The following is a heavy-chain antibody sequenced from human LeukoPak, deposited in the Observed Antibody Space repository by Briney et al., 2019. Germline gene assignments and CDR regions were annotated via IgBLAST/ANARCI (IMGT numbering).Heavy chain of an antibody. CDR3: AREAVAAAVFSEWFDP. J-gene: IGHJ5*02. V-gene: IGHV3-30*04. CDR1: GFTFSSYA. Sequence: GGSLRLSCAASGFTFSSYAMHWVRQAPGKGLEWVAVISYDGSNKYYADSVKGRFTISRDNSKNTLYLQMNSLRAEDTAVYYCAREAVAAAVFSEWFDPWGQGTLVTAPS. D-gene: IGHD6-13*01. CDR2: ISYDGSNK.